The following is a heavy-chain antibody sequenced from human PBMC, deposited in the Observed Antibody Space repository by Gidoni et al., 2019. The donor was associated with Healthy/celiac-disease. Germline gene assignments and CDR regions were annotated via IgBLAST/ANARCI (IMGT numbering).Heavy chain of an antibody. CDR3: ARASETGGSWYRVGLFDY. D-gene: IGHD6-13*01. J-gene: IGHJ4*02. V-gene: IGHV1-69*08. Sequence: QVQMVQSGAAVNKPGASVEVSCRASVGTFSSFTISWVRQAPGQGLKWLGRIIPIIGRANYAQKSQGRVTITANKSKSTAYMELSSMRTEDTAVYDGARASETGGSWYRVGLFDYWGQGTLVTVSS. CDR1: VGTFSSFT. CDR2: IIPIIGRA.